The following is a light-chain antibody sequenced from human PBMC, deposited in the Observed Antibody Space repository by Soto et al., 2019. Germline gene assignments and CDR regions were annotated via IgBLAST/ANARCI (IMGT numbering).Light chain of an antibody. CDR2: WAA. CDR1: QSVLYNSNNKNY. V-gene: IGKV4-1*01. Sequence: DIVMTQSPDSLTVSLGESATINCKSSQSVLYNSNNKNYLAWYQQKPGQPPKLLIFWAATRESGVPDRFSGSGSETDFTLTISSLQAEDVAVYYCQQYYSTPWTFXQGTKVDIK. J-gene: IGKJ1*01. CDR3: QQYYSTPWT.